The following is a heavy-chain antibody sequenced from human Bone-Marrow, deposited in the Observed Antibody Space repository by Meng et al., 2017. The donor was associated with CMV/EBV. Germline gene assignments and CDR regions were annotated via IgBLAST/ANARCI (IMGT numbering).Heavy chain of an antibody. Sequence: GSLRLSCTASGGSVSSGSYYWSWIRQPPGKGPEWIGYIYYTGTTDYNPSLKSRVTISVDTSRNEFSLKLNSVTAADTAMYYCARQEYSSSPFDYWGQGTLVTVSS. V-gene: IGHV4-61*01. J-gene: IGHJ4*02. CDR2: IYYTGTT. D-gene: IGHD6-6*01. CDR3: ARQEYSSSPFDY. CDR1: GGSVSSGSYY.